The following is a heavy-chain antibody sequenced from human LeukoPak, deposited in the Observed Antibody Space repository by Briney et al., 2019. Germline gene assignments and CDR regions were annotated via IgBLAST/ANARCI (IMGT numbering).Heavy chain of an antibody. Sequence: GGSLRLSCAASGFTFSNYAMTWVRQAPGKGLEWVSAISGSGDSTYYADSVKGRFTISRDNSKNTLCLQMNSLRAEDTAVYYCTTDIVVVVAAITIDYWGPGIQVTVSS. D-gene: IGHD2-15*01. V-gene: IGHV3-23*01. CDR2: ISGSGDST. CDR1: GFTFSNYA. CDR3: TTDIVVVVAAITIDY. J-gene: IGHJ4*02.